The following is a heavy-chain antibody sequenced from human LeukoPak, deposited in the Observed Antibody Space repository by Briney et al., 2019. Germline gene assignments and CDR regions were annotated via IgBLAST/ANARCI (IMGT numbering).Heavy chain of an antibody. Sequence: GGSLRLSCAASGFTFDDYAMHWVRQAPGKGLEWVSGIRWNSGSIGYADSVKGRFTISRDNAKNSLYLQMNSLRAEDTALYYCAKDRGSMVRGVIASWGQGTLVTVSS. CDR2: IRWNSGSI. CDR3: AKDRGSMVRGVIAS. CDR1: GFTFDDYA. D-gene: IGHD3-10*01. V-gene: IGHV3-9*01. J-gene: IGHJ4*02.